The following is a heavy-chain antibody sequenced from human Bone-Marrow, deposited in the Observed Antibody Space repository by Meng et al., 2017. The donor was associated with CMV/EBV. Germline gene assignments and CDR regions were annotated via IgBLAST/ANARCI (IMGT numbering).Heavy chain of an antibody. J-gene: IGHJ4*02. D-gene: IGHD3-3*01. CDR3: ARDLTSFGGGY. CDR1: GFTFSSYS. Sequence: GESLKIPCAASGFTFSSYSMNWVRQAPGKGLEWVSSISSSSSYIYYADSVKGRVTIARDNAKNSLYPQMNSLRAEETAVYYGARDLTSFGGGYWGQGTLVTVSS. V-gene: IGHV3-21*04. CDR2: ISSSSSYI.